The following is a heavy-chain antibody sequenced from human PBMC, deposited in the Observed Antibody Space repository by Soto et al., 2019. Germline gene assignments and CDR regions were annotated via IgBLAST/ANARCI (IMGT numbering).Heavy chain of an antibody. CDR1: GFASGNYW. CDR2: IKRDASEK. V-gene: IGHV3-7*01. J-gene: IGHJ5*01. D-gene: IGHD3-10*01. CDR3: ARDVGYCSGRSVNHSLDS. Sequence: LRLSCAASGFASGNYWMGWGSQAPGKGVEWLATIKRDASEKKYVDSVKGRFAMSRDNAKNSLYLQMDSLRAEHTAVYSCARDVGYCSGRSVNHSLDSWGHGTLVTVSS.